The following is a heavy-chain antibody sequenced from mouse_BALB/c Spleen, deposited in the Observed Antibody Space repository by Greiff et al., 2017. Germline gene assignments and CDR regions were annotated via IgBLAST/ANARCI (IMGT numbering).Heavy chain of an antibody. D-gene: IGHD2-3*01. Sequence: DVHLVESGGGLVQPGGSLKLSCAASGFTFSSYGMSWVRQTPDKRLELVATINSNGGSTYYPDSVKGRFTISRDNAKNTLYLQMSSLKSEDTAMYYCARGNDGFSWFAYWGQGTLVTVSA. CDR1: GFTFSSYG. CDR3: ARGNDGFSWFAY. J-gene: IGHJ3*01. CDR2: INSNGGST. V-gene: IGHV5-6-3*01.